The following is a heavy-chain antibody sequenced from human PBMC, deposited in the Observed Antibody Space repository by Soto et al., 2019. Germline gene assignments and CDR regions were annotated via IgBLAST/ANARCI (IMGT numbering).Heavy chain of an antibody. D-gene: IGHD5-18*01. CDR3: ARDPNSYGYWFGLDV. J-gene: IGHJ6*02. CDR1: GFTFSSYW. V-gene: IGHV3-74*01. CDR2: INSDGSST. Sequence: GGSLRLSCAASGFTFSSYWMHWVRQAPGKGLVWVSRINSDGSSTSYADSVKGRFTISRDNAKNTLYLQMNSLRAEDTAVYYCARDPNSYGYWFGLDVWGQGTTVTVSS.